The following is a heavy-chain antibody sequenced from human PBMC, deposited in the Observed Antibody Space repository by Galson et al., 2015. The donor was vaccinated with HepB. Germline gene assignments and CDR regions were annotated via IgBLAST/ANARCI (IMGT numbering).Heavy chain of an antibody. Sequence: SLRLSCAASGFTFDDYGMHWVRQAPGKGLEWVSGISWNSGSVGYADSVKGRFTISRDNAKNSLYLQMNSLRAEDTALYYCAKDVHYCSGGSCYEGNRGLDYWGQGTLVTVSS. J-gene: IGHJ4*02. CDR2: ISWNSGSV. D-gene: IGHD2-15*01. V-gene: IGHV3-9*01. CDR1: GFTFDDYG. CDR3: AKDVHYCSGGSCYEGNRGLDY.